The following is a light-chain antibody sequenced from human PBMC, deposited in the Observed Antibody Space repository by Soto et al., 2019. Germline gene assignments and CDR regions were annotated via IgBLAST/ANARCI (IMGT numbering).Light chain of an antibody. Sequence: QSVLTQPASVSGSPGQSITISCTGTSSDVGGYNYVSWYQQHPGKAPKLMIYDVSNRPSGVSNRFSGSKSGNTASLTISGPQAEDEADYYCSSYTSSSPLVLFGGGPRLPVL. CDR1: SSDVGGYNY. V-gene: IGLV2-14*01. J-gene: IGLJ2*01. CDR3: SSYTSSSPLVL. CDR2: DVS.